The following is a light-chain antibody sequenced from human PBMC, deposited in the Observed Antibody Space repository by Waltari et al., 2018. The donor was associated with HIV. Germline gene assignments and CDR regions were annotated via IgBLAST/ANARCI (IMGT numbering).Light chain of an antibody. CDR3: QSADITGTLGV. CDR2: KDS. V-gene: IGLV3-25*03. J-gene: IGLJ2*01. Sequence: QPPSVSVSPGQTARLTCSGDALPRQFVYWYQQKPGQAHIVVIYKDSERPSGIPERFSGFISGTTATLTISAVQAEDEADYYCQSADITGTLGVFGGGTRLTV. CDR1: ALPRQF.